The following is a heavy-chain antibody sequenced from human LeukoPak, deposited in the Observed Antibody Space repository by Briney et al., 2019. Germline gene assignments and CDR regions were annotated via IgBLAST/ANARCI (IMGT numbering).Heavy chain of an antibody. J-gene: IGHJ3*02. CDR3: ATEITYGGNSYDAFDI. CDR1: GFTFSSYA. V-gene: IGHV3-23*01. CDR2: ISGSCDST. D-gene: IGHD4-23*01. Sequence: GGSLRLSCAASGFTFSSYAMNWVRQAPGKGLEWVSAISGSCDSTYYADSVKGRFPISRDNSTNTLNLQMNSLRAEDTAVYYCATEITYGGNSYDAFDIWGQGTMVTVSS.